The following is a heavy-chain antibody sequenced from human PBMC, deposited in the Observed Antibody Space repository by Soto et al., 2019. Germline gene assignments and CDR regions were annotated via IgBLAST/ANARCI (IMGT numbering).Heavy chain of an antibody. V-gene: IGHV4-39*01. J-gene: IGHJ5*02. CDR2: MYYSGTT. D-gene: IGHD3-22*01. CDR1: GGSISSSDFY. CDR3: AVVDSTGNWFDP. Sequence: PSETLSLTCTGSGGSISSSDFYCGWLRQPPGKGLDFIGSMYYSGTTYYNPSLKNRITISVDTSKNQFSLKLISVTAADTAVYYCAVVDSTGNWFDPWGQGALVTVSS.